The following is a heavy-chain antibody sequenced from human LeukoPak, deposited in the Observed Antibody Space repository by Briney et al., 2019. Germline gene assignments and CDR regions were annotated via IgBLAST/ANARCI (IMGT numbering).Heavy chain of an antibody. CDR3: ARRTGEVYYDYYIDL. CDR2: INTDGSGT. J-gene: IGHJ6*03. V-gene: IGHV3-74*01. D-gene: IGHD7-27*01. Sequence: VGSLSLSCAASGFTFSSYWMHWVRQAPGKGLVWVSRINTDGSGTSYADSVRGRFTISTDNAKNTLYLQMNSLRAGDTAVYYCARRTGEVYYDYYIDLWGKGTTVTVS. CDR1: GFTFSSYW.